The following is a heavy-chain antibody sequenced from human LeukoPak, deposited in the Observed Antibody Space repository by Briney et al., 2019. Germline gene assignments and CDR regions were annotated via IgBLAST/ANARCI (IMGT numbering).Heavy chain of an antibody. Sequence: PGGSLRLSCAASGFTFSDYWMSWVRQAPGKGLEWVAHIKQDGPATYFVDSVEGRFTISRDNTKNSLYLQMNSLRVEDTAVYFCAKAHRVAVAGEFDSWGQGTLVTVSS. V-gene: IGHV3-7*03. CDR1: GFTFSDYW. CDR3: AKAHRVAVAGEFDS. D-gene: IGHD6-19*01. CDR2: IKQDGPAT. J-gene: IGHJ4*02.